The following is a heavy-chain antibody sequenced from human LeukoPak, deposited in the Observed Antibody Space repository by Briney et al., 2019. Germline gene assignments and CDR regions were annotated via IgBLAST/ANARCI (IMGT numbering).Heavy chain of an antibody. CDR2: IYYSGST. V-gene: IGHV4-61*03. J-gene: IGHJ5*02. CDR3: ARDMYCSGNFVPESP. CDR1: GGSISSSNYY. D-gene: IGHD3-10*01. Sequence: SETLSLTSTVSGGSISSSNYYRTWIRQPPGKGLEWIGYIYYSGSTMYNPSLKSRVTMSVDTSKNRFSLKLNSVTAADTAVYYCARDMYCSGNFVPESPWGRGTLVTVSS.